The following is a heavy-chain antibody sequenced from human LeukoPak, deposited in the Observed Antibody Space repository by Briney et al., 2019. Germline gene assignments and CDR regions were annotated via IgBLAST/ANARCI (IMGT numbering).Heavy chain of an antibody. CDR3: ARISWDNSLDY. D-gene: IGHD1/OR15-1a*01. CDR2: IYYRGGT. Sequence: SETLSLTCDVSGGSLSGYYWSWIRQSRGKGLEWIGYIYYRGGTNYNPSLKSRVTISVDTTKNQFSLNLRSVIAADTAVYFCARISWDNSLDYWGQGTLVSVSS. J-gene: IGHJ4*02. CDR1: GGSLSGYY. V-gene: IGHV4-59*08.